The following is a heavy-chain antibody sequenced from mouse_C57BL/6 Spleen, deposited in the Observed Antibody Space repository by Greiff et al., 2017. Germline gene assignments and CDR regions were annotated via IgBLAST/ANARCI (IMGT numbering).Heavy chain of an antibody. V-gene: IGHV1-55*01. J-gene: IGHJ1*03. D-gene: IGHD2-1*01. Sequence: VQLQQPGAELVKPGASVKMSCKASGYTFTSYWITWVKQRPGQGLEWIGDIYPGSGSTNYNEKFKSKATLTVDTSSSTAYMQLSSLTSEDSAVYYCARGMDYGNYWYFDVWGTGTTVTVSS. CDR2: IYPGSGST. CDR1: GYTFTSYW. CDR3: ARGMDYGNYWYFDV.